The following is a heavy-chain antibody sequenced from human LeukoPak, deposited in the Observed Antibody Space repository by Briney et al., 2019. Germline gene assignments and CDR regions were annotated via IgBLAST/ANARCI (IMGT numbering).Heavy chain of an antibody. Sequence: PSQTLSLTCAVSGGSTSSGGYYWSWIRQHPGKGLEWIGYIYYSGSTYYNPSLKSRVTISVDTSKNQFSLKLSSVTAADTAVYYCARMVYEEGYYDSSGYWYFDLWGRGTLVTVSS. V-gene: IGHV4-31*11. D-gene: IGHD3-22*01. CDR2: IYYSGST. J-gene: IGHJ2*01. CDR3: ARMVYEEGYYDSSGYWYFDL. CDR1: GGSTSSGGYY.